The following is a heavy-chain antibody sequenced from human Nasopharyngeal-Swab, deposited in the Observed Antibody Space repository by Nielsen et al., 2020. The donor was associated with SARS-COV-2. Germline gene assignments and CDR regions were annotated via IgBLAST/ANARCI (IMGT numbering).Heavy chain of an antibody. CDR1: GFNFTTSW. D-gene: IGHD2-2*01. J-gene: IGHJ4*02. CDR2: INPDGSEM. Sequence: VVSLRLSCADSGFNFTTSWMTWVRQAPGQGLEWVANINPDGSEMQYVDSVKGRFTISRDNAENSLYLHMNSLRGDDTAVYYCAHYASAAYWGQGTLVTVSS. CDR3: AHYASAAY. V-gene: IGHV3-7*03.